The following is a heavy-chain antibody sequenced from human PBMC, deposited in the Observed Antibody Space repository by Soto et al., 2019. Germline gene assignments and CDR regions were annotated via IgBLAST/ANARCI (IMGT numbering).Heavy chain of an antibody. J-gene: IGHJ4*02. CDR1: GGTFGRYT. V-gene: IGHV1-69*16. CDR2: ILPVLGNT. CDR3: VRGAVILTGTSARLAH. Sequence: QVQLVQSGPQVKKPGASVKVSCTASGGTFGRYTISWVRQAPGQGLEWMGGILPVLGNTNVAERFQDRLTFTEKDSTSTAYLERRSLRPGDTAVYYCVRGAVILTGTSARLAHWGQRMLVTASS. D-gene: IGHD3-9*01.